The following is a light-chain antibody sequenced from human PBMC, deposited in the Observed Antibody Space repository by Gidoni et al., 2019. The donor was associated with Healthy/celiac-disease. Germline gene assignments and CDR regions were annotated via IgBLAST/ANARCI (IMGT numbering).Light chain of an antibody. CDR3: QQYNNWPPMCS. J-gene: IGKJ2*04. Sequence: EIVMTPSPATLSVSPGERATLSCRASQSVSSNLAWYQQKPGEAPRLLIYDAATRATGSPARFSGSGSGTEFTLTISSLQYEDFAVYYCQQYNNWPPMCSFGQGTKLEIK. CDR2: DAA. V-gene: IGKV3-15*01. CDR1: QSVSSN.